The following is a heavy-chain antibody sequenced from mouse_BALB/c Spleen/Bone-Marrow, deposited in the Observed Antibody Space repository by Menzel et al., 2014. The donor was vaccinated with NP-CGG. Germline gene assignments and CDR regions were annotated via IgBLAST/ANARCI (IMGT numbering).Heavy chain of an antibody. D-gene: IGHD2-4*01. V-gene: IGHV1-69*02. CDR3: ARSRGYYDYWYFDV. CDR1: GYTFTSYW. CDR2: IDPSDSYT. J-gene: IGHJ1*01. Sequence: QVQLQQSGAELVKPGASVKLSCKASGYTFTSYWMHWVKQRPGQGLEWIGEIDPSDSYTNYNQKFKGKATLTVDKSSSTAYMQLRSLTSEDSAVYYCARSRGYYDYWYFDVWGAGTTVNVSS.